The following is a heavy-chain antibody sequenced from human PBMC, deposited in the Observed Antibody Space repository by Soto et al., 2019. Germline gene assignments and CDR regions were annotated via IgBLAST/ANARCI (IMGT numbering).Heavy chain of an antibody. CDR2: INHSGST. CDR1: GGSFSGYY. V-gene: IGHV4-34*01. J-gene: IGHJ6*02. D-gene: IGHD6-13*01. CDR3: ARGYSSSWSYYYYGMDV. Sequence: ASETLSLTCAVYGGSFSGYYWSWIRQPPGKGLEWIGEINHSGSTNYNPSLKSRVTISVDTSKNQFSLKLSSVTAADTAVYYCARGYSSSWSYYYYGMDVWGQGTTVTVSS.